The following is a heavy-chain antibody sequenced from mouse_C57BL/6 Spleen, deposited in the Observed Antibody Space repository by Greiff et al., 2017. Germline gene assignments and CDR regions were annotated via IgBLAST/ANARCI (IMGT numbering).Heavy chain of an antibody. J-gene: IGHJ3*01. V-gene: IGHV1-22*01. D-gene: IGHD1-1*01. Sequence: VQLQQSGPELVKPGASVKMSCKASGYTFTDYNMHWVKQSHGKSLEWIGYINPNNGGTSYNQKFKGKATWTVNKSSSTAYMELRSLTSEDSAVYYCTRNCSSSRWFAYWGQGTLVTVSA. CDR1: GYTFTDYN. CDR3: TRNCSSSRWFAY. CDR2: INPNNGGT.